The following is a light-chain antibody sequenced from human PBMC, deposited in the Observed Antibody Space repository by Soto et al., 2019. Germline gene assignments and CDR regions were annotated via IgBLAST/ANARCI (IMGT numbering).Light chain of an antibody. CDR1: QSISSY. Sequence: DIQMTQSPSSLSACVGDRVTITCRASQSISSYLNWYQQKPGKAPKLLIYAASSLQSGVPSRFSGSGSGTDFTLTISRLQPEDFATYYCQQSYSTPITFGQGTRLEIK. J-gene: IGKJ5*01. CDR3: QQSYSTPIT. CDR2: AAS. V-gene: IGKV1-39*01.